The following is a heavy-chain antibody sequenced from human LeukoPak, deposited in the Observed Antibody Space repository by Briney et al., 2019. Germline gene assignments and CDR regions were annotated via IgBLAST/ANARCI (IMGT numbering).Heavy chain of an antibody. Sequence: GGSLRLSCAASGFTFSTYNMNWVRQAPGKGLEWVSSISSSNNYIYYADSVKGRFTISRDNAKNSLYLQMDSLRAEDTAVYYCARGRRVATNPWGQGTLVTVSS. CDR2: ISSSNNYI. CDR3: ARGRRVATNP. J-gene: IGHJ5*02. V-gene: IGHV3-21*01. D-gene: IGHD5-24*01. CDR1: GFTFSTYN.